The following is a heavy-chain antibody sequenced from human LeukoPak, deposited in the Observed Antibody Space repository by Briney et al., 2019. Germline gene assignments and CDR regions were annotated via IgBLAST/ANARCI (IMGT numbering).Heavy chain of an antibody. D-gene: IGHD6-19*01. CDR2: IYYSGST. Sequence: ASETLSLTCTVSGGSISSSSYYWGWIRQPPGKGLEWIGSIYYSGSTYYNPSLKSRVTISVDTSKNQFSLKLSSVTAADTAVYYCAREGYNYSSGWSSFDYWGQGTLVTVSS. V-gene: IGHV4-39*07. CDR3: AREGYNYSSGWSSFDY. CDR1: GGSISSSSYY. J-gene: IGHJ4*02.